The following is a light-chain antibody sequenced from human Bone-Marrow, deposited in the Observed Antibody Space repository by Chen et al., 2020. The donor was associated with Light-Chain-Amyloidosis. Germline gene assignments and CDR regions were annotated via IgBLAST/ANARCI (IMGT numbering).Light chain of an antibody. J-gene: IGKJ1*01. Sequence: EIVMTQSPATLSVSPGERATLSCRASQSVSSNVAWYQQKPGQAPRLLIYGASTRATGIPARFSGSGSGTEFTLTISSLQSEDSAVYYWQQYNNWPWTFGQGTKVEIK. CDR3: QQYNNWPWT. CDR1: QSVSSN. V-gene: IGKV3-15*01. CDR2: GAS.